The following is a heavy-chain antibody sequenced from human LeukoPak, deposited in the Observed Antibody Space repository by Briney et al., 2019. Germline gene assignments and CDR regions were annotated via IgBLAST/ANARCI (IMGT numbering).Heavy chain of an antibody. D-gene: IGHD3-9*01. CDR2: ISSSGSTI. J-gene: IGHJ4*02. CDR1: GFTFSSYE. Sequence: GGSLRLSCAASGFTFSSYEMNWVRQAPGKGLEWVSYISSSGSTIYYADSVKGRFTISRDNAKNSLYLQMNSLRAEDTAVYYCAKGTRYYDIPLYYFDYWGQGTLVTVSS. CDR3: AKGTRYYDIPLYYFDY. V-gene: IGHV3-48*03.